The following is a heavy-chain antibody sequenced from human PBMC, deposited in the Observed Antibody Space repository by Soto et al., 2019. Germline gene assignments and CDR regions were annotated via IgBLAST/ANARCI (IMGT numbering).Heavy chain of an antibody. CDR3: AREKFGDDVNY. CDR1: GFTFSNYA. V-gene: IGHV3-33*08. D-gene: IGHD2-21*02. Sequence: QVQLVESGGGVVQPGRSLRLSCVASGFTFSNYAMHWVRQAPGKGLEWMAMLCSDGGNKYYVDSVRGWFTISTDNSKNSLYLQMNSLSAEDTGIYYCAREKFGDDVNYWGLGTRLTVTS. J-gene: IGHJ4*02. CDR2: LCSDGGNK.